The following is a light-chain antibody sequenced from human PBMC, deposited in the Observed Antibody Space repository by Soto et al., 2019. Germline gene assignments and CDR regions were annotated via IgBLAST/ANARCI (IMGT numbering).Light chain of an antibody. J-gene: IGKJ5*01. CDR2: DTS. Sequence: ELVMTQCPATLSLSAGERATLSCRASQSVSIKLAWYQQKPRQAPRLLIYDTSTRATGIPARFSGSGSGTEFTLTISSLQSEDFAVYYCQQXNNWPPITCGQGTRLEIK. CDR1: QSVSIK. CDR3: QQXNNWPPIT. V-gene: IGKV3-15*01.